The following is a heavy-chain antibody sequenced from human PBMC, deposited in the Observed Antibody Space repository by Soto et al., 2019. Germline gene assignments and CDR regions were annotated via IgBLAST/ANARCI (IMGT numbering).Heavy chain of an antibody. CDR3: TRPLVPAPTGTYFQH. J-gene: IGHJ1*01. Sequence: PGGSLRLSCTASGFIFGDYTTSWFRQAPGKGLEWVGFIGTKAYRGTTEYAASVKGRFTISRDDSKSIAYLQMNSLKTEDTAVYYCTRPLVPAPTGTYFQHWGQGTLVTVSS. D-gene: IGHD2-2*01. CDR2: IGTKAYRGTT. V-gene: IGHV3-49*03. CDR1: GFIFGDYT.